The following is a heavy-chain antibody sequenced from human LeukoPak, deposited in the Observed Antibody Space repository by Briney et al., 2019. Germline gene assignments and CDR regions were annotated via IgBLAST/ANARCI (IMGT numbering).Heavy chain of an antibody. Sequence: GGSLRLSCEASGFSFSSYWMSWVRQAPGKGLEWVANIKQDGSEKYYVDSVKGRFTISRENAKNSLYLQMNSLRAEDTAVYYCARGRKSHDSSGLFDYWGQGTLVTVSS. J-gene: IGHJ4*02. D-gene: IGHD3-22*01. CDR3: ARGRKSHDSSGLFDY. CDR2: IKQDGSEK. V-gene: IGHV3-7*03. CDR1: GFSFSSYW.